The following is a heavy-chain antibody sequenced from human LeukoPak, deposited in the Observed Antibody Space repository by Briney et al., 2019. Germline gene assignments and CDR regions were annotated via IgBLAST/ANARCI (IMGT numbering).Heavy chain of an antibody. J-gene: IGHJ5*02. CDR2: INPNSGGT. CDR3: AGVRAGYSCGQNWFDP. V-gene: IGHV1-2*02. CDR1: GYTFTGYY. D-gene: IGHD5-18*01. Sequence: ASVKVSCKASGYTFTGYYMHWVRQAPGQGLEWMGWINPNSGGTNYAQKFQGRVTMTRDTSISTAYMELSRLRSDDTAVYYCAGVRAGYSCGQNWFDPWGQGTLVTVSS.